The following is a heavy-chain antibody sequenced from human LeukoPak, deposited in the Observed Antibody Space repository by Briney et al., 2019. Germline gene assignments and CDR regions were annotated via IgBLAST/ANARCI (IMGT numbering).Heavy chain of an antibody. J-gene: IGHJ6*02. D-gene: IGHD5-24*01. Sequence: PGGSLRLSCAASGFTFSSYAMHWVRQAPGKGLEWVSLINDSGRRTYYADSVKGRFTVSRDNSKYTLYLQMNSLRVEDTAVYYCASSTYNYDYALDVWGQGTTVTVSS. CDR3: ASSTYNYDYALDV. V-gene: IGHV3-23*01. CDR1: GFTFSSYA. CDR2: INDSGRRT.